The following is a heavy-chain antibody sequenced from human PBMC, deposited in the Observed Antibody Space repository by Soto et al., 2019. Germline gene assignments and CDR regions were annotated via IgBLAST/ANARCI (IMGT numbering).Heavy chain of an antibody. V-gene: IGHV3-30*18. CDR2: ISYDGSNK. J-gene: IGHJ6*02. Sequence: GGSLRLSCAAAGFSFSNYGMHWVRQAPGKGLEWVAVISYDGSNKYYADSVKGRFTISRDNSKNTLYLQMNSLRAEDTAVYYCAKDLHSIVVVVAAAYYYYGMDVWGQGTTVTVSS. CDR1: GFSFSNYG. CDR3: AKDLHSIVVVVAAAYYYYGMDV. D-gene: IGHD2-15*01.